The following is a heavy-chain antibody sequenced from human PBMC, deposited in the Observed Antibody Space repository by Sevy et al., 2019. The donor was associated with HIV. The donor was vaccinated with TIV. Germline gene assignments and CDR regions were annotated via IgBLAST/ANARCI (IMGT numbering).Heavy chain of an antibody. D-gene: IGHD2-2*01. CDR2: IKQEGSEK. Sequence: GGSLRLSCAASGFAFSSSWMTWVRQAPGKGLEWVANIKQEGSEKYYVDFLKGRFTISRDNAKNSLYLQMNSLRAAGTAVYYCARLCTGFMYYYYYGMDVWGQGTTVTVSS. CDR3: ARLCTGFMYYYYYGMDV. J-gene: IGHJ6*02. V-gene: IGHV3-7*01. CDR1: GFAFSSSW.